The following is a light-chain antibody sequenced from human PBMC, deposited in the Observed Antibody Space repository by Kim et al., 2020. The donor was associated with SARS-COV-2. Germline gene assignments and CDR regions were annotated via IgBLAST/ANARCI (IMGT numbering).Light chain of an antibody. CDR3: QQYNSFPYT. CDR1: QSISTW. Sequence: DIQMTQSPSTLSASVGDRVTITCRASQSISTWLAWYQQKPGKPPKSLIYKASTLESGVPSTFSGSGSGTEFTHTISSLQPDDFATYYCQQYNSFPYTFGQGTKLEI. CDR2: KAS. V-gene: IGKV1-5*03. J-gene: IGKJ2*01.